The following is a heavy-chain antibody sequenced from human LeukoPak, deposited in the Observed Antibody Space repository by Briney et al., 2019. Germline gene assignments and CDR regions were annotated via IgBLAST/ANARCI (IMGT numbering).Heavy chain of an antibody. CDR2: INPNSGGT. Sequence: ASVKVSCKAPGYTFTGYYMHWVRQAPGQGLEWMGWINPNSGGTNYAQKFQGRVTITRDTSISTAYMELSRLRSDDTAVYYCARDAAAGTNWFDPWGQGTLVTVSS. D-gene: IGHD6-13*01. V-gene: IGHV1-2*02. CDR3: ARDAAAGTNWFDP. J-gene: IGHJ5*02. CDR1: GYTFTGYY.